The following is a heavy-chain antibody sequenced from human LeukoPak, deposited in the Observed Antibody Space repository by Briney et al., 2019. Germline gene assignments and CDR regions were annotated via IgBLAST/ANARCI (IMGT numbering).Heavy chain of an antibody. CDR2: IHYSGSA. CDR3: ARGSIYYYGSAIFDY. Sequence: SETLSLTCTVSGGSISSYYWSWMRQPPGKGLEWIGYIHYSGSANYNPSLKSRVTISVDTSKNQFSLKLSSVTAADTAVYYCARGSIYYYGSAIFDYWGQGTLVTVSS. J-gene: IGHJ4*02. CDR1: GGSISSYY. V-gene: IGHV4-59*01. D-gene: IGHD3-10*01.